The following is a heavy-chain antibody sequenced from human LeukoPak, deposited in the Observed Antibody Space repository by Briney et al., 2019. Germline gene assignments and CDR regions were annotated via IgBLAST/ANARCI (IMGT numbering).Heavy chain of an antibody. CDR1: GGSFSGYY. V-gene: IGHV4-34*01. CDR3: ARGHLKYYYDSSGYYALRSEYFQH. D-gene: IGHD3-22*01. J-gene: IGHJ1*01. CDR2: INHSGST. Sequence: SETLSLTCAVYGGSFSGYYWSWIRQPPGKGLEWIGEINHSGSTNYNPSLKSRVTISVDTSKNQFSLKLSSVTAADTAVYYCARGHLKYYYDSSGYYALRSEYFQHWGQGTLATVSS.